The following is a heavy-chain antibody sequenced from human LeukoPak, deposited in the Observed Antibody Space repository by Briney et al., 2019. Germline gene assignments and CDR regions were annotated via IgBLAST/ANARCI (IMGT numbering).Heavy chain of an antibody. CDR2: IYRSGST. Sequence: SGTLSLTCAVSGGSISSTNWWSWVRQPPGKGLEWIGEIYRSGSTNYNPSLKSRLTISVDKSKNQFSLKLSSVTAADTAVYYCARENDGGAPNWGQGTLVTVSS. CDR3: ARENDGGAPN. J-gene: IGHJ1*01. D-gene: IGHD4-23*01. V-gene: IGHV4-4*02. CDR1: GGSISSTNW.